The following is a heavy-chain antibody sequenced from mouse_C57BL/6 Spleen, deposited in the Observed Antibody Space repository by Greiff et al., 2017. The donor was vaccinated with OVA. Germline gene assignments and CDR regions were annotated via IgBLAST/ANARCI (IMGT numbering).Heavy chain of an antibody. Sequence: VQLQQSGPGLVQPSQSLSITCTVSGFSLTSYGVHWVRQSPGKGLEWLGVIWSGGSTDYNAAFISGLSISKDNSKSHVFFKMDRRQADGTAIYYCASKGYGRSYEAMGYWGQETSVTVSS. CDR2: IWSGGST. CDR1: GFSLTSYG. CDR3: ASKGYGRSYEAMGY. D-gene: IGHD1-1*01. V-gene: IGHV2-2*01. J-gene: IGHJ4*01.